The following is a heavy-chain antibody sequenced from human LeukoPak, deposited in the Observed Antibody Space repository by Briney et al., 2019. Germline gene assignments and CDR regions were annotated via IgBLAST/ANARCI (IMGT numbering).Heavy chain of an antibody. CDR2: ISGSGGST. Sequence: ETLSLTCTVSGGSISSSSYYWGWIRQPPGKGLEWVSAISGSGGSTYYADSVKGRFTISRGNSKNTLYLQMDSLRADDTAKYYCAKDSPVATWWGQGTLVTVSS. D-gene: IGHD1-26*01. CDR3: AKDSPVATW. J-gene: IGHJ4*02. CDR1: GGSISSSSYY. V-gene: IGHV3-23*01.